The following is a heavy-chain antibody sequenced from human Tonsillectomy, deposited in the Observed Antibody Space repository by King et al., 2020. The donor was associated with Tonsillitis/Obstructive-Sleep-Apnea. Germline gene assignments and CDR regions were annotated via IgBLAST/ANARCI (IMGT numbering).Heavy chain of an antibody. CDR1: GYTFTRYY. V-gene: IGHV1-46*01. J-gene: IGHJ4*02. Sequence: QLVQSGAEVKKPGASVKVSCKAYGYTFTRYYIHWVRQAPGQGLEWLGIINPSDSITTYAQRFQGRVTMTRDTSTSTVHMELSSLRSEDTAVYYCARDDKDDRYFDYWGQGTLVTVSS. D-gene: IGHD2-15*01. CDR3: ARDDKDDRYFDY. CDR2: INPSDSIT.